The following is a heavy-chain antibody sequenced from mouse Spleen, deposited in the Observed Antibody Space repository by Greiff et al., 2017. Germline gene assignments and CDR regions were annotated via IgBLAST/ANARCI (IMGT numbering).Heavy chain of an antibody. Sequence: QVQLQQSGAELAKPGASVKLSCKASGFTFTSYCMHWVKQRPGQGLEWIGYINPSSGDTKYNQKFKDKATMTADKSSSTAYMQLSSLTSEASAVYFCGQSYYDHGLSFFDYWGPGTTLPISS. CDR1: GFTFTSYC. V-gene: IGHV1-7*01. CDR2: INPSSGDT. J-gene: IGHJ2*01. D-gene: IGHD2-4*01. CDR3: GQSYYDHGLSFFDY.